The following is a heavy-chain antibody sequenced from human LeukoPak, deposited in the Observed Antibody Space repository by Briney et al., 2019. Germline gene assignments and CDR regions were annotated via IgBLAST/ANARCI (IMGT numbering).Heavy chain of an antibody. CDR3: ARLLGSGTTYDY. Sequence: GGSLRLSCAASGFTFSNYAMSWVRQAPGKGLDWVSAITGSGGNTYYADSVKGRFTISRDNSKNTLYLQMNSLRVEDTAMYYCARLLGSGTTYDYWGQGSLVTVSP. J-gene: IGHJ4*02. CDR1: GFTFSNYA. D-gene: IGHD1-7*01. CDR2: ITGSGGNT. V-gene: IGHV3-23*01.